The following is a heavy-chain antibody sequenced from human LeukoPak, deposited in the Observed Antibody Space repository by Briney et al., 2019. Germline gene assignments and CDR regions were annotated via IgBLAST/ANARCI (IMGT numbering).Heavy chain of an antibody. J-gene: IGHJ5*02. CDR3: ARDLPGTTPQIPFDP. CDR2: INPNGGGT. V-gene: IGHV1-2*02. Sequence: ASVKVSCKASGYTFTGYYMHWVRQAPGQGLEWMGWINPNGGGTNYAQKFQGRVTMTRDTSISTAYMELSRLRSDDTAVYYCARDLPGTTPQIPFDPWGQGTLVTVSS. D-gene: IGHD1-7*01. CDR1: GYTFTGYY.